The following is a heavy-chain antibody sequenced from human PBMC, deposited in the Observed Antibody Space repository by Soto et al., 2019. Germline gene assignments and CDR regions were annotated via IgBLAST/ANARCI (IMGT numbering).Heavy chain of an antibody. J-gene: IGHJ3*02. Sequence: SLRLSCTASEFPFNNYARRWVLKAPWKGLELFSAIRGTDESTYYAQSVKGRFTISRDNSKNTLNLQMYSLRAEDTAVYYCAKSRSVEDGFDIWGQGTMVTVSS. CDR3: AKSRSVEDGFDI. V-gene: IGHV3-23*01. CDR2: IRGTDEST. CDR1: EFPFNNYA.